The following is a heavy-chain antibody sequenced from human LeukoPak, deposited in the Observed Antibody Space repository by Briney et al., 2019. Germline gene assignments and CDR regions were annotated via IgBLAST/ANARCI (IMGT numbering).Heavy chain of an antibody. CDR3: ARQGYGGNPQGAADY. CDR2: ISTYSGST. V-gene: IGHV1-18*01. CDR1: GYTFTNYD. D-gene: IGHD4-23*01. J-gene: IGHJ4*02. Sequence: EASVKLSCTASGYTFTNYDFSWVRQAPGQGLEWMGWISTYSGSTNYAQKLQGRVTMTTDTSTSTAYMELRSLSSDDTAVYYCARQGYGGNPQGAADYWGQGTLVTVSS.